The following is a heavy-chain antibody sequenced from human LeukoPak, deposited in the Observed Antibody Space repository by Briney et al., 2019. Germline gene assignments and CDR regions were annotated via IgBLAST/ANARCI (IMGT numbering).Heavy chain of an antibody. Sequence: GASVKVSCKASGYTFTSYGISWVRQAPGQWLEWMGWISAYNGNTNYAQKLQGRVTMTTDTSTSTAYMELRSLRSDDTAVYYCARDDYYDSSGYYTLWGQGTLVTVSS. CDR3: ARDDYYDSSGYYTL. J-gene: IGHJ1*01. D-gene: IGHD3-22*01. CDR1: GYTFTSYG. V-gene: IGHV1-18*01. CDR2: ISAYNGNT.